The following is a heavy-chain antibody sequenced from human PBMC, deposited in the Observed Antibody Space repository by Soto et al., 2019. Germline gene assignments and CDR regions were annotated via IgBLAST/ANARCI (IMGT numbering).Heavy chain of an antibody. CDR1: GYTFTGYY. CDR2: INPNSGGT. Sequence: ASVKVSCKASGYTFTGYYMHWVRQAPGQGLEWMGWINPNSGGTNYAQKFQGWVTMTRDTSISTAYMELSRLRSDDTAVYYCARAGTGDLGYFDYWGQGTLVTVSS. D-gene: IGHD7-27*01. CDR3: ARAGTGDLGYFDY. J-gene: IGHJ4*02. V-gene: IGHV1-2*04.